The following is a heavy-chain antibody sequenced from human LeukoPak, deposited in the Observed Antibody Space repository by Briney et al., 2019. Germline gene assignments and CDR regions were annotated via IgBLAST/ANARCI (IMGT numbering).Heavy chain of an antibody. D-gene: IGHD1-26*01. V-gene: IGHV3-13*03. Sequence: PGGSLRLSCAACGFTFSSYDMHWVRQATGKGLEWVSAIGTAGDTYYPGSVKGQFTISRENAKNSLYLQMNSLRAEDTAVYYCARVPGWELLDYFDYWGQGTLVTVSS. CDR3: ARVPGWELLDYFDY. CDR1: GFTFSSYD. CDR2: IGTAGDT. J-gene: IGHJ4*02.